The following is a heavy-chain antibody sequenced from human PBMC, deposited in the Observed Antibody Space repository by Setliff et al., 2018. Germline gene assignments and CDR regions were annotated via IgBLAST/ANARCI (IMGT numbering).Heavy chain of an antibody. CDR1: GGSFSGYY. CDR2: INHSGST. Sequence: SETLSLTCAVYGGSFSGYYWSWIRQPPGKGLEWIGEINHSGSTNCNPSLKSRVTISLDTSKNQFSLKLSSVTAANTAVYYCARRSEYPRRLGSFDYWAQGTLVTVSS. D-gene: IGHD3-16*01. CDR3: ARRSEYPRRLGSFDY. V-gene: IGHV4-34*01. J-gene: IGHJ4*02.